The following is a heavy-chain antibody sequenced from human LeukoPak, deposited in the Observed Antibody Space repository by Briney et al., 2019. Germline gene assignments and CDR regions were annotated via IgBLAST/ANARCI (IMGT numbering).Heavy chain of an antibody. Sequence: GRSLRLSCAASGFTFSSYGMHWVRQAPGKGLEWVAVISYDGSNKYYADSVKGRFTISRDNSKNTLYLQMNSLRAEDTAVYYCARVGLDRRGYSGYEAFDYWGQGTLVTVSS. V-gene: IGHV3-30*03. CDR2: ISYDGSNK. D-gene: IGHD5-12*01. J-gene: IGHJ4*02. CDR1: GFTFSSYG. CDR3: ARVGLDRRGYSGYEAFDY.